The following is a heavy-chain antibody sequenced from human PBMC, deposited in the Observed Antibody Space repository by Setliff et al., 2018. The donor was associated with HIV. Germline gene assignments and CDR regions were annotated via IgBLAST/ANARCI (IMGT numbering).Heavy chain of an antibody. Sequence: TLSLTCSVSDDSISSGVYYWSWVRQIPGKGLEWIGYVHQNGNINYSPFLSSRVAMSLDTSKSQFSLELTSVTAADTAVYYCTRSNTSKSIDSWDQGTPVTVSS. CDR2: VHQNGNI. CDR1: DDSISSGVYY. CDR3: TRSNTSKSIDS. V-gene: IGHV4-31*03. J-gene: IGHJ4*02.